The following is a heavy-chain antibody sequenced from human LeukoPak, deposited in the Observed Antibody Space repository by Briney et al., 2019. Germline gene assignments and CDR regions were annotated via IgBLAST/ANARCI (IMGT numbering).Heavy chain of an antibody. V-gene: IGHV3-9*01. CDR1: GFTFDDYA. CDR2: ISWNSGSI. J-gene: IGHJ4*02. Sequence: GRSLRLSCAASGFTFDDYAMHRVRQAPGKGLEWVSGISWNSGSIGYADSVKGRFTISRDNAKNSLYLQMNSLRAEDTALYYRAKDISTDYYDSSGLDYWGQGTLVTVSS. CDR3: AKDISTDYYDSSGLDY. D-gene: IGHD3-22*01.